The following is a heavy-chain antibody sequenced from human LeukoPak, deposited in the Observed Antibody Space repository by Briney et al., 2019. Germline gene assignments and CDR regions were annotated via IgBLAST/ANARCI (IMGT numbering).Heavy chain of an antibody. Sequence: ASVKVSCKASGYTFTGYYMHWVRQAPGQGLEWMGWINPNSGSTSYAQKFQGRVTMTRDTSTSTVYMELSGLRSEDTAVYYCARDKGISDYGDYGYYYGMDVWGQGTTVTVSS. CDR2: INPNSGST. V-gene: IGHV1-46*01. CDR1: GYTFTGYY. D-gene: IGHD4-17*01. J-gene: IGHJ6*02. CDR3: ARDKGISDYGDYGYYYGMDV.